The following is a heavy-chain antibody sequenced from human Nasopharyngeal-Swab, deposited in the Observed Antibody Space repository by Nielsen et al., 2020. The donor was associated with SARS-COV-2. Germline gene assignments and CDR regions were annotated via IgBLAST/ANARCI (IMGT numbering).Heavy chain of an antibody. J-gene: IGHJ6*02. D-gene: IGHD3-10*01. CDR2: ISSSTSYI. Sequence: RGSLRLSCAASGFTFSNYSMNWVRQAPGKGLEWVSSISSSTSYIYYADSVKGRFTISRDNAKNSLYLQMNSLRAEDTAVYYCARDGFGESPYYYYYGMDVWGQGTTVTVSS. V-gene: IGHV3-21*01. CDR1: GFTFSNYS. CDR3: ARDGFGESPYYYYYGMDV.